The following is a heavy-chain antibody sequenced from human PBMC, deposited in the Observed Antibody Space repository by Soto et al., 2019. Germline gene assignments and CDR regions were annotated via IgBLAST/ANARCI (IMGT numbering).Heavy chain of an antibody. J-gene: IGHJ3*02. D-gene: IGHD3-22*01. CDR1: GYTFTSYG. V-gene: IGHV1-18*01. CDR2: ISAYNGNT. Sequence: ASVKVSCKASGYTFTSYGISWVRQAPGQGLEWMGWISAYNGNTNYAQKLQGRVTMTTDTSTSTAYMELRSLRSDDTAVYYCARDTYYYDSSGYFIVHAFDIWGQGTMVTVS. CDR3: ARDTYYYDSSGYFIVHAFDI.